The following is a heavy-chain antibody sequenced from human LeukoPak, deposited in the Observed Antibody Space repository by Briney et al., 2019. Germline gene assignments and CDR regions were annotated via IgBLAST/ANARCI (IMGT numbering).Heavy chain of an antibody. J-gene: IGHJ4*02. CDR2: ISGSGGST. CDR3: AKDQGGSSGVFDY. V-gene: IGHV3-23*01. CDR1: GFTFSSYA. Sequence: GGSLRLSCAASGFTFSSYAKSWVRQAPGKGLEWVSAISGSGGSTYYADSVKGRFTISRDNSKNTLYLQMNSLRAEDTAVYYCAKDQGGSSGVFDYWGQGTLVTVSS. D-gene: IGHD6-19*01.